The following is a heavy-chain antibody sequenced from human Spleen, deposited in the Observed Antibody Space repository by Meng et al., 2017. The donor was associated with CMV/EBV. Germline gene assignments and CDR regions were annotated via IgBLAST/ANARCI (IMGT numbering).Heavy chain of an antibody. Sequence: SGGAISSSNWWSWVRQPPGKGLEWIGEINHSGSTNSKPSLKSRVNMSVDTSKNQFSLRLSSVTAADTAVYFCARGQQLVRHWFDPWGQGTLVTVSS. CDR2: INHSGST. CDR3: ARGQQLVRHWFDP. J-gene: IGHJ5*02. CDR1: GGAISSSNW. V-gene: IGHV4-4*01. D-gene: IGHD6-13*01.